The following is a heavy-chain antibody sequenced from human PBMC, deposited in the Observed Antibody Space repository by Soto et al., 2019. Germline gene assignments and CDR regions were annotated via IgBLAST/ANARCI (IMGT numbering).Heavy chain of an antibody. CDR2: IYYSGST. CDR3: ARNPTEVGADWPTFDY. V-gene: IGHV4-39*01. CDR1: GGSISSSSYY. D-gene: IGHD1-26*01. J-gene: IGHJ4*02. Sequence: QLQLQESGPGLVKPSETLSLTCTVSGGSISSSSYYWGWIRQPPGKGLEWIGSIYYSGSTYYNPSLKSRVTTAVDTSKHTFSLKLSSVTAADTAVYYCARNPTEVGADWPTFDYWGQGTLVTVSS.